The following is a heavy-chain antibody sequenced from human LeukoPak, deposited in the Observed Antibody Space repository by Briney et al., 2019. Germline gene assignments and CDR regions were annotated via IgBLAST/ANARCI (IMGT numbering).Heavy chain of an antibody. CDR1: GGSISSYY. Sequence: SETLSLTCTVSGGSISSYYWSWIRQPPGKGLEWIGYIYYSGSTNYNPSLKSRVTISVDTSKNQFSLKLSSVTAADTAVYYCARVSSGWYGSYYYYMDVWGKGTTVTISS. J-gene: IGHJ6*03. V-gene: IGHV4-59*01. D-gene: IGHD6-19*01. CDR2: IYYSGST. CDR3: ARVSSGWYGSYYYYMDV.